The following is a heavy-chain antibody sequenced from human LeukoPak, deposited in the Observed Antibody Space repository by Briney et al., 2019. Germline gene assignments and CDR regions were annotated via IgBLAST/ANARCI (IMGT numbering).Heavy chain of an antibody. V-gene: IGHV4-59*01. Sequence: SETLSLTCTVSGGSISSYYWSWIRQPPGKGLEWIGYIYYSGSTNYNPSLKSRVTISVDTSKNQFSLKLSSVTAADTAVYYCARASRDGYNYNFQHWGQGTLVTVSS. CDR2: IYYSGST. CDR3: ARASRDGYNYNFQH. D-gene: IGHD5-24*01. J-gene: IGHJ1*01. CDR1: GGSISSYY.